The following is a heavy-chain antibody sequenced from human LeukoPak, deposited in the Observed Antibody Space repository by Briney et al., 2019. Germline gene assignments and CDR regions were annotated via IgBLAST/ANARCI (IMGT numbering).Heavy chain of an antibody. J-gene: IGHJ4*02. CDR3: AKDMLGYYGSGSYSYYFDY. CDR1: GFTFSSYA. D-gene: IGHD3-10*01. Sequence: AGGSLRLSCAASGFTFSSYAMSWVRQAPGRGLEWVSAISGSGGSTYYADSVKGRFTISRDNSKNTLYLQMNSLRAEDTAVYYCAKDMLGYYGSGSYSYYFDYWGQGTLVTVSS. CDR2: ISGSGGST. V-gene: IGHV3-23*01.